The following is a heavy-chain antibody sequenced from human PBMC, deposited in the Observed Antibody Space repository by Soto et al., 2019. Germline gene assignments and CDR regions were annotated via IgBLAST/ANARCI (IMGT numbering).Heavy chain of an antibody. CDR1: GGSFSGYY. CDR3: ARGSPPAARHYDY. CDR2: INHSGST. Sequence: SETLSLTCAVYGGSFSGYYWSWIRQPPGKGLEWIGEINHSGSTNYNPSLKSRVTISVDTSKNQFSLKLSSMTAADTAVYYCARGSPPAARHYDYWGLGTLVTVSS. J-gene: IGHJ4*02. V-gene: IGHV4-34*01. D-gene: IGHD6-6*01.